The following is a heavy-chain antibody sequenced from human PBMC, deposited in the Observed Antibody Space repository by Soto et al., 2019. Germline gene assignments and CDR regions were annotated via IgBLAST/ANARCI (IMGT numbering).Heavy chain of an antibody. CDR2: ISHSALT. Sequence: SETLSLTCSVSGDSIRNNYWTWVRQPPGKGLEWIAYISHSALTNYNPSLKSRITISLDTSKNQFSLKLSSVTAADTAVYFCARTQGSGVSDYWGQGTLVTVSS. V-gene: IGHV4-59*12. CDR1: GDSIRNNY. CDR3: ARTQGSGVSDY. D-gene: IGHD3-3*01. J-gene: IGHJ4*02.